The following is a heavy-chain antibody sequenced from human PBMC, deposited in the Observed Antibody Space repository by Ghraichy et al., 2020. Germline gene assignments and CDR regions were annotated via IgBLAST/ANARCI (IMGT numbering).Heavy chain of an antibody. D-gene: IGHD6-6*01. CDR3: ASTAARPYYYYYMDV. V-gene: IGHV3-30-3*01. Sequence: GGSLRLSCAASGFTFSSYAMHWVRQAPGKGLEWVAVISYDGSNKYYADSVKGRFTISRDNSKNTLYLQMNSLRAEDTAVYYCASTAARPYYYYYMDVWGKGTTVTVSS. CDR2: ISYDGSNK. J-gene: IGHJ6*03. CDR1: GFTFSSYA.